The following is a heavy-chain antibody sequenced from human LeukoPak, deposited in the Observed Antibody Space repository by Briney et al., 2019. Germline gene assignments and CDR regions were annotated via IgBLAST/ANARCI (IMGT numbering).Heavy chain of an antibody. D-gene: IGHD3-16*02. CDR2: IIPIFGTA. V-gene: IGHV1-69*13. J-gene: IGHJ4*02. CDR3: ARGAPGDYVWGSYRYKAFDY. Sequence: SVKVSCKASGGTFSSYAISWVRQAPGQGLEWMGGIIPIFGTANYAQKFQGRVTITADESTSTAYMELSSLRSEDTAVYYCARGAPGDYVWGSYRYKAFDYWGQGTLATVSS. CDR1: GGTFSSYA.